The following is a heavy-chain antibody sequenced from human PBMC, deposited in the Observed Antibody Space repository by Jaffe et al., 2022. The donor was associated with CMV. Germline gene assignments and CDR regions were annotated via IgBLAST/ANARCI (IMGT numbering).Heavy chain of an antibody. CDR2: ISGSGVST. D-gene: IGHD6-19*01. J-gene: IGHJ4*02. V-gene: IGHV3-23*04. Sequence: EVQLVESGGGLVQPGGSLRVSCAASGFTFSSYAMSWVRQAPGKGLEWVSFISGSGVSTYYADSMKGRFTISRDNPKSTLFLQMDSLGAEDTAIYYCARGPPSDRSGWLRYFDNWGQGTLVTVSS. CDR1: GFTFSSYA. CDR3: ARGPPSDRSGWLRYFDN.